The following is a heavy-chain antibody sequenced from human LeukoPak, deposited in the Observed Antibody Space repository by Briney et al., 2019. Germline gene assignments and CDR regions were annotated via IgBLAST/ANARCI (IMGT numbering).Heavy chain of an antibody. CDR3: ARVSSGWYQVYFDY. CDR1: GFTFSSYD. D-gene: IGHD6-19*01. V-gene: IGHV3-30*02. Sequence: PGGSLRLSCAASGFTFSSYDMHWVRQAPGKGLEWVAFIQYDGSNKYYADSVKGRFTISRDNAKNSLFLQMNSLRAEDTAVYFCARVSSGWYQVYFDYWGQGTLVTVSS. CDR2: IQYDGSNK. J-gene: IGHJ4*02.